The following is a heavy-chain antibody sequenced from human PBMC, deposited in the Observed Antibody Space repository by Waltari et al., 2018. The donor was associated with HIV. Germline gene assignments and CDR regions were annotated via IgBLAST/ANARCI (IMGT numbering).Heavy chain of an antibody. CDR2: ISWNSGSI. CDR3: AKGPTLTSPPTYFNY. D-gene: IGHD2-2*01. J-gene: IGHJ4*02. Sequence: EVHLVESGGGLVQPGRSLRLSCAASGFTFDDSAIHWVRQTPGKGLEWVSGISWNSGSIGYADSVKGRFTISRDNAKNSLFLQMNSLRPEDTAFYYCAKGPTLTSPPTYFNYWGQGTLVTVSS. CDR1: GFTFDDSA. V-gene: IGHV3-9*01.